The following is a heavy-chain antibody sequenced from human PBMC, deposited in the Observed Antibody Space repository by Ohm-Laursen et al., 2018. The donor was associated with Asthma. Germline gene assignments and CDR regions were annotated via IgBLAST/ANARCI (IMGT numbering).Heavy chain of an antibody. J-gene: IGHJ4*02. D-gene: IGHD1-1*01. CDR1: GFTFSSYG. V-gene: IGHV3-33*01. CDR2: IWYDGSNK. CDR3: ARSPGTMYGPGKYYFDY. Sequence: SLRLSCAASGFTFSSYGMHWVRQAPGKGLEWVAVIWYDGSNKYYADSVKGRFTISRDNSKNIVYLQMISLTAEDTAVYFCARSPGTMYGPGKYYFDYWGQGTLVTVSS.